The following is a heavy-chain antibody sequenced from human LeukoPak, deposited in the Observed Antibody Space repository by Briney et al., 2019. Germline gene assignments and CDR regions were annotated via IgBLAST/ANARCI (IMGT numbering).Heavy chain of an antibody. CDR3: ARRRGYYYDSSGYYPQGNWFDP. CDR1: GGSFSGYY. D-gene: IGHD3-22*01. J-gene: IGHJ5*02. CDR2: IYYSGST. Sequence: PSETLSLTCAVYGGSFSGYYWSWIRQPPGKGLEWIGSIYYSGSTYYNPSLKSRVTISVDTSKNQFSLKLSSVTAADTAVYYCARRRGYYYDSSGYYPQGNWFDPWGQGTLVTVSS. V-gene: IGHV4-34*01.